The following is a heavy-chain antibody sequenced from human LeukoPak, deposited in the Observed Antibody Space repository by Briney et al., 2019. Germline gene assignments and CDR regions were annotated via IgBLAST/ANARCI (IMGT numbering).Heavy chain of an antibody. CDR3: AKDPYGGNSS. CDR2: ISGSGSGGST. J-gene: IGHJ5*02. D-gene: IGHD4-23*01. Sequence: GGSLRLSCAASGFTFSSSAMSWVRQAPGKGLEWVSSISGSGSGGSTYYADSVKGRFTISRDNSKNTLYLQMNSLRAEDTAVYYCAKDPYGGNSSWGQGTLVTVSS. CDR1: GFTFSSSA. V-gene: IGHV3-23*01.